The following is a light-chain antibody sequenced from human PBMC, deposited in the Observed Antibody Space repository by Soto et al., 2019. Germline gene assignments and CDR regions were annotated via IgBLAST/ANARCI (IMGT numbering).Light chain of an antibody. CDR1: SSDIGDNT. CDR3: SSYTDSSNYV. V-gene: IGLV1-44*01. Sequence: QSVLTQPPSASGTPGQRVTISCSGSSSDIGDNTVNWYQQLPGTAPKLLIFANDQRPSGVPDRFSGSKSGTSASLAISGLQSEDEADYYCSSYTDSSNYVFGTGTKLTVL. J-gene: IGLJ1*01. CDR2: AND.